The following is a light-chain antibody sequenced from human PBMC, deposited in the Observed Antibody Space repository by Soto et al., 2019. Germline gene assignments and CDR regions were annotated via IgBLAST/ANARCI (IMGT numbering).Light chain of an antibody. V-gene: IGKV1-39*01. CDR2: AAS. Sequence: DIQMTQSPSSLSASVGDRVTISCRTSQTIDNYLDWYQQKPGQAPQLLISAASTLQSGVPSRFSGSGSGTDFTLTISSLQPEDYATYYCHQTYNSLYTFGQGTQVEIK. CDR1: QTIDNY. J-gene: IGKJ2*01. CDR3: HQTYNSLYT.